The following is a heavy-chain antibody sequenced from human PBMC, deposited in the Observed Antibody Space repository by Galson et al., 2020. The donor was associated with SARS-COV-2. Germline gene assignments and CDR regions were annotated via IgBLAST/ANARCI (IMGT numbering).Heavy chain of an antibody. Sequence: GGSLRLSCAASGFTFSSYSMNWVRQAPGKGLEWVSSISSSSSYIYYADSVKGRVTISRDNAKNSLYLQMNSLRAEDTAVYYCARVAVTKLVYSSGWTPFDYWGQGTLVTVSS. CDR2: ISSSSSYI. D-gene: IGHD6-19*01. V-gene: IGHV3-21*01. J-gene: IGHJ4*02. CDR3: ARVAVTKLVYSSGWTPFDY. CDR1: GFTFSSYS.